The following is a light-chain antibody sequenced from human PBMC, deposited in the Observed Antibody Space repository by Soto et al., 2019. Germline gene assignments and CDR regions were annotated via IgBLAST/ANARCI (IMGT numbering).Light chain of an antibody. CDR1: QSLLYNSNNRTY. V-gene: IGKV4-1*01. CDR2: WAS. CDR3: QQYLITPPT. J-gene: IGKJ1*01. Sequence: DIVMSQSPDSLAVSLGERATIDCKSSQSLLYNSNNRTYLAWYQQKPGQPPKLLIHWASTPESGVPDRFSGSGSGTDFTLTISSLQAEDVALYYCQQYLITPPTFGQGTNVEIK.